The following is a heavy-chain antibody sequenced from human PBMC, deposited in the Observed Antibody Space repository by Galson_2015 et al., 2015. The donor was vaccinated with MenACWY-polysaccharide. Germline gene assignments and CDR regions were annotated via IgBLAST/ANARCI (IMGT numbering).Heavy chain of an antibody. Sequence: LRLSCAASGFSISTYWMHWVRQVPGKGLMWVSRINSDGSSATYADSVRGRLTFSRDNAKNTVYLQLNSLRVEDTAVYYCARDSCSGGPCLRWDDAFDFRGQGTMVIVSS. D-gene: IGHD2-15*01. V-gene: IGHV3-74*03. CDR3: ARDSCSGGPCLRWDDAFDF. J-gene: IGHJ3*01. CDR1: GFSISTYW. CDR2: INSDGSSA.